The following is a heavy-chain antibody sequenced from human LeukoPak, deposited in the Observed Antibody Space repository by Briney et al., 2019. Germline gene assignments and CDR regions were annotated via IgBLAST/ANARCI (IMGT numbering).Heavy chain of an antibody. CDR3: AHRVGSYYLH. CDR2: IYWDEDK. V-gene: IGHV2-5*02. J-gene: IGHJ4*02. CDR1: GGSISSYYWG. D-gene: IGHD3-10*01. Sequence: TLSLTCTVSGGSISSYYWGWIRQPPGKALEWLALIYWDEDKRYSPSLKSRLTITKDSSKNQVVLTMTNMDPVDTATYYCAHRVGSYYLHWGQGTLVTVSS.